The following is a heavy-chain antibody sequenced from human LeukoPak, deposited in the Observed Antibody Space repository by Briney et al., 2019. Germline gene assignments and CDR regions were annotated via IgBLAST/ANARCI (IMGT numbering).Heavy chain of an antibody. V-gene: IGHV3-30*18. CDR3: AKLWAGYYFDY. Sequence: GGSLRLSCAASGFTFSSYGMHWVRQAPGMGLEWVAVISYDGSNKYYADSVKGRFTISRDNSKNTLYLQMNSLRAEDTAVYYCAKLWAGYYFDYWGQGTLVTVSS. CDR1: GFTFSSYG. CDR2: ISYDGSNK. J-gene: IGHJ4*02. D-gene: IGHD3-10*01.